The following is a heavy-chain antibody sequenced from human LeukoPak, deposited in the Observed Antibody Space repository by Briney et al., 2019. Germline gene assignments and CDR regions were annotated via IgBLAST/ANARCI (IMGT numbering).Heavy chain of an antibody. D-gene: IGHD3/OR15-3a*01. V-gene: IGHV3-21*01. CDR1: GFIFGNYS. CDR3: ARAGSLGPRTTYYYGMDV. J-gene: IGHJ6*02. CDR2: ITSSSSYI. Sequence: GGSLRLSCAASGFIFGNYSMNWVRQAPGKGLEWVSAITSSSSYIYYADSVKGRFTISRDNAKNSLYLRMNSLRAEDTALYYCARAGSLGPRTTYYYGMDVWGPGTTVTVSS.